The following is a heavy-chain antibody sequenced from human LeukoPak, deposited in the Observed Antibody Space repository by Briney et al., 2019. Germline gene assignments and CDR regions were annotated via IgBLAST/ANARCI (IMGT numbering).Heavy chain of an antibody. Sequence: GGSLRLSCAASGFTFSSYAMSWVRQAPGKGLEWVSAISGSGGSTYYADSVKGRFTISRDNSKNTLYLQMNSLRAEDTAVYYCATSPRGCCSSTSCLFDYWGQGTLVTVSS. J-gene: IGHJ4*02. CDR3: ATSPRGCCSSTSCLFDY. D-gene: IGHD2-2*01. V-gene: IGHV3-23*01. CDR2: ISGSGGST. CDR1: GFTFSSYA.